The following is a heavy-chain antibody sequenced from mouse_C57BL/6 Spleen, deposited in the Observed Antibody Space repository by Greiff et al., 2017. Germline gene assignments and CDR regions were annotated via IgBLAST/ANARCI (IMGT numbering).Heavy chain of an antibody. CDR1: GYTFPDYE. CDR2: IDPATGGT. D-gene: IGHD3-3*01. V-gene: IGHV1-15*01. Sequence: QVQLQQSGAELVRPGASVTLSCKASGYTFPDYEMHWVKHTPLHGLEWIGSIDPATGGTAYNQKFKGKAIRTADKSSSTAYMERRSLKSEDSAVYYCTRRGTGLADWGQGTLVTVSA. J-gene: IGHJ3*01. CDR3: TRRGTGLAD.